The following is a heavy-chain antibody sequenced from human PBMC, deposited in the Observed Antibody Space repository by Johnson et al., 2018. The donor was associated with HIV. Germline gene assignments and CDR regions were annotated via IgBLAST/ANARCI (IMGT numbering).Heavy chain of an antibody. D-gene: IGHD6-19*01. CDR3: ARRSGQWLGAFDI. V-gene: IGHV3-30-3*01. Sequence: QVQLVESGGGVVQPGRSLRLSCAASGFTFSSYAMHWVRQAPGKGLEWVAVISYDGSNKYYADSVKGRFTISRDNSKNTLYLQMNSLRAEDTAGYYCARRSGQWLGAFDIWGQRTMVTVSS. CDR2: ISYDGSNK. J-gene: IGHJ3*02. CDR1: GFTFSSYA.